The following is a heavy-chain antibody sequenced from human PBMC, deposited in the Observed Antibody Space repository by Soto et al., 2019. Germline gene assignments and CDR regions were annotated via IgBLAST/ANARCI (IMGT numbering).Heavy chain of an antibody. CDR2: IYATGTT. D-gene: IGHD1-1*01. CDR3: VRDGTKTLRDWFDP. V-gene: IGHV4-4*07. J-gene: IGHJ5*02. CDR1: GASMSGFY. Sequence: LSLTCTVSGASMSGFYWSCIRKSAGKGLEWIGRIYATGTTDYNPSLKSRVMMSVDTSKKQFSLKLRSVTAADTAVYYCVRDGTKTLRDWFDPWGQGISLTVSS.